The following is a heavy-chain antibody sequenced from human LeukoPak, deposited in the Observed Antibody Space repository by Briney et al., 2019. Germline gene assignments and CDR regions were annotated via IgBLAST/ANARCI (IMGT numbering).Heavy chain of an antibody. CDR3: ARGGGLDV. CDR1: GFTFSSHS. D-gene: IGHD3-16*01. Sequence: GGSLRLSCAASGFTFSSHSMTWVRQAPGKGLEWVASINHNGNVNYYVDSVKGRFTISRDNAKNSLYLQMSNLRAEDTAVYFCARGGGLDVWGQGATVTVSS. J-gene: IGHJ6*02. V-gene: IGHV3-7*03. CDR2: INHNGNVN.